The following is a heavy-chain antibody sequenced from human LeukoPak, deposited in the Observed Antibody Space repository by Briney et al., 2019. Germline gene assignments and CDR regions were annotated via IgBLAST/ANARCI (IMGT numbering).Heavy chain of an antibody. J-gene: IGHJ4*02. D-gene: IGHD3-3*01. CDR2: INPNSGGT. Sequence: ASVKVSCKASGYTFTGYYMHWVRQAPGQGLGWMGWINPNSGGTNYAQKFQGRVTMTRDTSISTAYMELSRLRSEDTAVYYCARIAYYDFWSGYSPESYFDYWGQGTLVTVSS. V-gene: IGHV1-2*02. CDR1: GYTFTGYY. CDR3: ARIAYYDFWSGYSPESYFDY.